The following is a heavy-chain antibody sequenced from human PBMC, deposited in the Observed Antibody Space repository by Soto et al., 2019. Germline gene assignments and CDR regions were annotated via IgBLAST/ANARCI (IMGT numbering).Heavy chain of an antibody. CDR1: GGPISSGDYY. CDR2: IYYSGST. D-gene: IGHD3-3*01. V-gene: IGHV4-31*03. Sequence: SETLSLTCTVSGGPISSGDYYWSWIRQHPGKGLEWIGYIYYSGSTYYNPSLKSRVTISVDTSKNQFSLKLSSVTAADTAVYYCARWWSGSRQGFDPWGQGTLVTVSS. CDR3: ARWWSGSRQGFDP. J-gene: IGHJ5*02.